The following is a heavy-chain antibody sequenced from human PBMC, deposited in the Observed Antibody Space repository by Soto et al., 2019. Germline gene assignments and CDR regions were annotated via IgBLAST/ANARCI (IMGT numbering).Heavy chain of an antibody. CDR3: ARKAGYHDYIWGSYRYRPDFDY. CDR2: INHSGST. Sequence: SETLSLTCAVYGGSFSGYYWSWIGQPPRKGLEWIGEINHSGSTNYNPSLKRRVTISVDTSKNQFSLKLSSVTAADTAVYYCARKAGYHDYIWGSYRYRPDFDYWGQGTLVTVSS. D-gene: IGHD3-16*02. CDR1: GGSFSGYY. J-gene: IGHJ4*02. V-gene: IGHV4-34*01.